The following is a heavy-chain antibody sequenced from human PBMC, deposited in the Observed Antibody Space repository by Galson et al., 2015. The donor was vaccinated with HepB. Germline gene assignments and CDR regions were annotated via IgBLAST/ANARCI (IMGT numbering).Heavy chain of an antibody. V-gene: IGHV5-10-1*01. CDR2: IDPSDSYT. CDR3: ACLATSNYDFWSGFPPGYYYYGMDV. J-gene: IGHJ6*02. D-gene: IGHD3-3*01. CDR1: GYSFTSYW. Sequence: QSGAEVKKPGESLRISCKGSGYSFTSYWISWVRQMPGKGLEWMGRIDPSDSYTNYSPSFQGHVTISADKSISTAYLQWSSLKASDTAMYYCACLATSNYDFWSGFPPGYYYYGMDVWGQGTTVTVSS.